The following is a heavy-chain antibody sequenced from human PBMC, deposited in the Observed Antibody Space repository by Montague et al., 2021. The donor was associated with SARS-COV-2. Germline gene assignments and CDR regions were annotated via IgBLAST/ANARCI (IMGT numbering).Heavy chain of an antibody. J-gene: IGHJ4*02. CDR2: IYHTGST. CDR3: ARKGGGRSDLAY. Sequence: SETRSLTCAVSGDSISTDYWWTCIRPPPGKGQWWGGEIYHTGSTKYQPFLNSPVSMSDDKCWHQFPLRLTSVTAADTAIYYCARKGGGRSDLAYWGQGTLVTVSS. V-gene: IGHV4-4*02. D-gene: IGHD1-26*01. CDR1: GDSISTDYW.